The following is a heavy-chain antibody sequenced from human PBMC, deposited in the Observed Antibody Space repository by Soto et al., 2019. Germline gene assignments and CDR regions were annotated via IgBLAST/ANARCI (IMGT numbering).Heavy chain of an antibody. Sequence: GGSLRLSCAASGFTFSNAWMSWVRQAPGKGLEWVGRIKSKTDGGTTDYAAPVKGRFTISRDDSKNTLYLQMNSLKTEDTAVYYCTTDPVTMIVVVPSSGWGQGTLVTV. CDR3: TTDPVTMIVVVPSSG. J-gene: IGHJ4*02. CDR1: GFTFSNAW. D-gene: IGHD3-22*01. V-gene: IGHV3-15*07. CDR2: IKSKTDGGTT.